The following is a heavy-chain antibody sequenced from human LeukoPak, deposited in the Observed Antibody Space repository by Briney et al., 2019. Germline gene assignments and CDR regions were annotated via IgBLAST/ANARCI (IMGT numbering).Heavy chain of an antibody. V-gene: IGHV3-30-3*01. CDR2: ISYDGSNK. CDR1: GFTFSSYA. D-gene: IGHD6-19*01. Sequence: GGSLRLSCAASGFTFSSYAMHWVRQAPGKGLEWVAVISYDGSNKYYADSVKGRFTISRDNSKNTLYLQMNSLRAEDTAVYYCAREGTLFIAVAGKTDYYGMDVWGQGTTVTVSS. J-gene: IGHJ6*02. CDR3: AREGTLFIAVAGKTDYYGMDV.